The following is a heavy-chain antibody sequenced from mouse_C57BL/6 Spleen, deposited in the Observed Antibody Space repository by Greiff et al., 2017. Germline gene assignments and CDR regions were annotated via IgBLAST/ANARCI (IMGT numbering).Heavy chain of an antibody. CDR3: ARDGYSPPYAMDY. Sequence: EVHLVESGGGLVKPGGSLKLSCAASGFTFSDYGMHWVRQAPEKGLEWVAYISSGSSTIYYADTVKGRFTISRDNAKNTLFLQMTSLRSEDTAMYYCARDGYSPPYAMDYWGQGTSVTVSS. CDR2: ISSGSSTI. CDR1: GFTFSDYG. V-gene: IGHV5-17*01. D-gene: IGHD2-3*01. J-gene: IGHJ4*01.